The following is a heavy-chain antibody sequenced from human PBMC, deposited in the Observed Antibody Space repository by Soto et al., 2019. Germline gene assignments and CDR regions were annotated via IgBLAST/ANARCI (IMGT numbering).Heavy chain of an antibody. D-gene: IGHD2-8*01. J-gene: IGHJ4*02. V-gene: IGHV3-30*18. CDR2: ISYDGSSK. CDR3: SKDRRGGRAVLDS. Sequence: GGSLRLSCAASGFSFSNYGMHWVRQAPGKGLEWVAVISYDGSSKYHADSVKGRFTISRDNSKNTLHLQMNSLRAEDTAVYYCSKDRRGGRAVLDSWGQGTPVPSPQ. CDR1: GFSFSNYG.